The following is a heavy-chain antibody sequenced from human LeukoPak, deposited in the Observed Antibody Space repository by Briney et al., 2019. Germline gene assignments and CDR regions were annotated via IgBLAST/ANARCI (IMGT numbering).Heavy chain of an antibody. Sequence: SETLSLTCSVSGSSIRSYFWRWIRQSPGKGLEWIGYVYDNDMSNVNPCLQSRVTILVDRSSSQFSLKLRSVTAADTAVYYCARGLVLATDDAFDIWGPGTMGTVSS. D-gene: IGHD5-12*01. CDR3: ARGLVLATDDAFDI. J-gene: IGHJ3*02. CDR1: GSSIRSYF. V-gene: IGHV4-59*01. CDR2: VYDNDMS.